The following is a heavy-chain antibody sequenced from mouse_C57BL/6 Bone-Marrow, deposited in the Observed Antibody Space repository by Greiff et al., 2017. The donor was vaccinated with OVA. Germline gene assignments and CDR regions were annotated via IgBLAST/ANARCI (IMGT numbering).Heavy chain of an antibody. J-gene: IGHJ2*01. CDR2: IHPNSGSN. D-gene: IGHD2-10*02. CDR1: GYTFTSYW. V-gene: IGHV1-64*01. Sequence: QVQLQQPGAELVKPGASVKLSCKASGYTFTSYWMHWVKQRPGQGLEWIGMIHPNSGSNNYNEKFKSKATLTVDKSSSTAYMQLSSLTSEDSAVYYCARGGYGNGDDWGQGTTLTVSS. CDR3: ARGGYGNGDD.